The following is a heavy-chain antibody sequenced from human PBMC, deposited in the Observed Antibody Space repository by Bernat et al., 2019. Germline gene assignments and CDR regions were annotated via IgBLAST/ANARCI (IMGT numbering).Heavy chain of an antibody. V-gene: IGHV3-23*01. CDR2: ISGSGSGT. Sequence: EVQLLESGGDLVQPGGSLRLSCAASGFTFSGFAMTWVRQAPGKGLEWVSAISGSGSGTYYAGSVKGRFTISRDNSKNTLYLQMNSLRAEDTAVYYCAKDGREMATIFFFDYWGQGTLVTVSS. CDR3: AKDGREMATIFFFDY. CDR1: GFTFSGFA. D-gene: IGHD5-24*01. J-gene: IGHJ4*02.